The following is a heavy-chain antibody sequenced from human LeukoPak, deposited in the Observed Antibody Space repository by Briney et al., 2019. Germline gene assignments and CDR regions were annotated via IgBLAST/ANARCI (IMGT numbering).Heavy chain of an antibody. J-gene: IGHJ3*02. CDR1: GFTFSTYT. CDR2: IDSSSNYI. Sequence: GGSLRLSCAASGFTFSTYTMNWVRQAPGKGLEWVSSIDSSSNYIYYADSVEGRFTISRDNAKNSLFLQMNSLRVEVTAVYYCAKVGLAGTSGYGAFDIWGQGTMVTVSS. CDR3: AKVGLAGTSGYGAFDI. V-gene: IGHV3-21*01. D-gene: IGHD3-22*01.